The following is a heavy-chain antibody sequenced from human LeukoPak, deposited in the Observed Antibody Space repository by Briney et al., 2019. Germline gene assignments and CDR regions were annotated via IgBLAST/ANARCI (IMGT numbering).Heavy chain of an antibody. V-gene: IGHV3-9*01. CDR1: GFTFSSYW. CDR2: ISWNSGSI. J-gene: IGHJ4*02. D-gene: IGHD1-26*01. CDR3: AKDIGSGSYYRGFVDY. Sequence: AGGSLRLSCAASGFTFSSYWMSWVRQAPGKGLEWVSGISWNSGSIGYADSVKGRFTISRDNAKNSLYLQMNSLRAEDTALYYCAKDIGSGSYYRGFVDYWGQGTLVTVSS.